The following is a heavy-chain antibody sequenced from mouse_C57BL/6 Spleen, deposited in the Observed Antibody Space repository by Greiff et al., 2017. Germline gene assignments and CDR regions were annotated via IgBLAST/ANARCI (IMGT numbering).Heavy chain of an antibody. Sequence: QVQLQQSGPGLVAPSQSLSITCTVSGFSLTSYAISWVRQPPGKGLEWLGVIWTGGGTNYNSALKSRLSISKDNSKSQVFLKMNSLQTDDTSRYYCARNHYYGSSPYAMDYWGQGTSVTVSS. V-gene: IGHV2-9-1*01. J-gene: IGHJ4*01. CDR1: GFSLTSYA. CDR3: ARNHYYGSSPYAMDY. CDR2: IWTGGGT. D-gene: IGHD1-1*01.